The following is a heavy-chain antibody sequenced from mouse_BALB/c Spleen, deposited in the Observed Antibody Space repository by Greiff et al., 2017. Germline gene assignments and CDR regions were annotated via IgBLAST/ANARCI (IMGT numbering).Heavy chain of an antibody. CDR3: ARSKGYDDAVFDY. CDR2: IDPHYGGT. V-gene: IGHV1-39*01. J-gene: IGHJ2*01. CDR1: GYSFTGYN. Sequence: VQLQQSGPELEKPGASVKISCKASGYSFTGYNMNWVKQSNGKSLEWIGNIDPHYGGTSYNQKFKGKATLTVDKSSSTAYMQLKSLTSEDSAVYYCARSKGYDDAVFDYWGQGTTLTVSS. D-gene: IGHD2-2*01.